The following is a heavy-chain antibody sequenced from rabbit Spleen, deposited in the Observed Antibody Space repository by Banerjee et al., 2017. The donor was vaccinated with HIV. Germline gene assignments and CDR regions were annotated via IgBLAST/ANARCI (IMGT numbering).Heavy chain of an antibody. J-gene: IGHJ4*01. CDR1: GFDFSSYG. Sequence: QEQLVESGGGLVQPGGSLKLSCKASGFDFSSYGVSWVRQAPGKGPEWIAYIDPVFGNTYYASWAKGRFIMSRTSSTTVTLQMISLTAADTATYFCARDLVAVIGWNFNLWGQGTLVTVS. CDR3: ARDLVAVIGWNFNL. CDR2: IDPVFGNT. V-gene: IGHV1S47*01. D-gene: IGHD5-1*01.